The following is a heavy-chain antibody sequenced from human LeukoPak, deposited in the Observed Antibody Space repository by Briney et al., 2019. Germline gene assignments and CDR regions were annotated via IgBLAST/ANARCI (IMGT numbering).Heavy chain of an antibody. CDR2: ISSGSSTI. CDR1: GFTFSDYS. D-gene: IGHD3-9*01. Sequence: GGSLRLSCAASGFTFSDYSMNWVRQAPGKGLEWVSYISSGSSTIYYADSVKGRFTISRDNAKKSLYMQMNSLRAEDTALYYCARVRYSGFYFDYWGQGTLVTVSS. CDR3: ARVRYSGFYFDY. V-gene: IGHV3-48*04. J-gene: IGHJ4*02.